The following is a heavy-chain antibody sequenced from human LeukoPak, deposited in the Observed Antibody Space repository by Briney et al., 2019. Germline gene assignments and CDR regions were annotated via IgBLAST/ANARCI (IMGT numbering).Heavy chain of an antibody. CDR1: GGSFSGYY. J-gene: IGHJ5*02. CDR2: INHSGST. D-gene: IGHD2-15*01. V-gene: IGHV4-34*01. CDR3: ARRPLYCSGGSCSGRWFDP. Sequence: KASETLSLTCAVYGGSFSGYYWRWIRQPPGKGLEWIGEINHSGSTNYNPSLKSRVTISVDTSKNQFSLKLSSVAAADTAVYYCARRPLYCSGGSCSGRWFDPWGQGTLVTVSS.